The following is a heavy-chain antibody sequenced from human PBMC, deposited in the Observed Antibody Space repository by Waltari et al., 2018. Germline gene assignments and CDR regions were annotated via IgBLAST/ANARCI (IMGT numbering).Heavy chain of an antibody. Sequence: EVQLVESGGGLVQPGGSLRLSCAASGFTFSSYWMHWVRPAPGKGLVWVSRINSDGSSTSYADSVKGRFTISRDNAKNTLYLQMNSLRAEDTAVYYCASYMTTVPLRAFDIWGQGTMVTVSS. CDR2: INSDGSST. CDR1: GFTFSSYW. D-gene: IGHD4-17*01. CDR3: ASYMTTVPLRAFDI. V-gene: IGHV3-74*01. J-gene: IGHJ3*02.